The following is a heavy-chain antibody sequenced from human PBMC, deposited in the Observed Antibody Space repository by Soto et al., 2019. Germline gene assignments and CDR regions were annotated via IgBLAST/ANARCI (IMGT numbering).Heavy chain of an antibody. Sequence: PGGSLRLSCAASGFTFSSYGMHWVRQAPGKGLEWVAVIWYDGSNKYYADSVKGRFTISRDNSKHTLYLQMNSLRAEDTAVYYCARDYDSSGYPRYYFDYWGQGTPVTVSS. CDR3: ARDYDSSGYPRYYFDY. V-gene: IGHV3-33*01. J-gene: IGHJ4*02. D-gene: IGHD3-22*01. CDR2: IWYDGSNK. CDR1: GFTFSSYG.